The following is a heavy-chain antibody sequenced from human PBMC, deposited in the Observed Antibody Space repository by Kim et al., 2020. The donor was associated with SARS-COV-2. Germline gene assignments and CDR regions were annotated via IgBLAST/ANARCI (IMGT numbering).Heavy chain of an antibody. CDR3: TRDRESWSDSIEFYMNYYMDG. V-gene: IGHV1-18*01. J-gene: IGHJ6*03. CDR2: ITPFSGGA. Sequence: ASVKVSCKTSDYNFIKYGISWVRQAPGQGLEWLAWITPFSGGANYAPKFEDRLPLTADTSTNTAYMELRRVRSDDTATYYRTRDRESWSDSIEFYMNYYMDGGGPGTTVTVSS. CDR1: DYNFIKYG. D-gene: IGHD1-26*01.